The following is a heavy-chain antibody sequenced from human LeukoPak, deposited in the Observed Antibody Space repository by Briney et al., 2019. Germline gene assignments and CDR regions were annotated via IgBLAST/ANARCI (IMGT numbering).Heavy chain of an antibody. CDR3: AAHSSGYYYMKSYFDY. J-gene: IGHJ4*02. D-gene: IGHD3-22*01. CDR2: IYYSGST. Sequence: PSETLSLTCTVAGGSISSYYWSWLRQPPGKGLEWIGYIYYSGSTNYNPSLKSRVTISVDTSKNQFSLKLSSVTAADTAVYYCAAHSSGYYYMKSYFDYWGQGTLVTVSS. CDR1: GGSISSYY. V-gene: IGHV4-59*08.